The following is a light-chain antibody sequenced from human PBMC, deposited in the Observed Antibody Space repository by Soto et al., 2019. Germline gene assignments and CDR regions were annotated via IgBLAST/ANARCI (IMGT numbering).Light chain of an antibody. CDR3: QQYRRSPWT. V-gene: IGKV3-20*01. CDR2: DVS. J-gene: IGKJ1*01. CDR1: QIIGSSF. Sequence: DIVLTQSPATLSLSPGERATLSCRASQIIGSSFLAWYQQIPGQAPRLLIFDVSNRATGIPDRFSGSGSGSDFTLTISRLEPEDSAVYYCQQYRRSPWTFGQGTKVEIK.